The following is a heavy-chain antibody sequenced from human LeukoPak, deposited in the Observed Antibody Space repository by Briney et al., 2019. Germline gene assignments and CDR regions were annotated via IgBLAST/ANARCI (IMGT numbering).Heavy chain of an antibody. V-gene: IGHV1-2*02. J-gene: IGHJ4*02. CDR2: INPNSGGT. CDR1: GYTFTGYY. D-gene: IGHD2-15*01. Sequence: ASVKVSCKASGYTFTGYYMHWVRQAPGQGLEWMGWINPNSGGTNYAQKFQGRVTMTRDTSISTAYMELSRLRSDDTAVYYCARVSRISSRLGYLDYWGQGTLVTVSS. CDR3: ARVSRISSRLGYLDY.